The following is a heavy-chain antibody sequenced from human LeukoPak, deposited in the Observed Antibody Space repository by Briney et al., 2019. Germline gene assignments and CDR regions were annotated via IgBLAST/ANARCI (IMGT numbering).Heavy chain of an antibody. CDR2: IYYSGST. J-gene: IGHJ5*02. CDR3: VRAQLERLYNWFDP. Sequence: PSETLSLTCTVSGGSISSYYWSWIRQPPGKGLEWIGYIYYSGSTNYNPSLKSRVTISVDTSKNQFSLKLSSVTAADTAVYYCVRAQLERLYNWFDPWGQGTLVTVSS. CDR1: GGSISSYY. D-gene: IGHD1-1*01. V-gene: IGHV4-59*01.